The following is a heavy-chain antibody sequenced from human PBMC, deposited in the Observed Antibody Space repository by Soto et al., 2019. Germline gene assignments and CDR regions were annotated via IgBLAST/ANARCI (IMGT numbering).Heavy chain of an antibody. CDR2: ISGSGGST. CDR1: GFTFSSYA. J-gene: IGHJ2*01. Sequence: EVQLLESGGGLVQPGGSLRLSCAASGFTFSSYAMSWVRQAPGKGLEWFSAISGSGGSTYYADSVKGRFTISRDNSKKTLYLQMNRLRAEDTAVYYCAKAYCSGGSCYSFSGYFDLWGRGTLVTVSS. CDR3: AKAYCSGGSCYSFSGYFDL. D-gene: IGHD2-15*01. V-gene: IGHV3-23*01.